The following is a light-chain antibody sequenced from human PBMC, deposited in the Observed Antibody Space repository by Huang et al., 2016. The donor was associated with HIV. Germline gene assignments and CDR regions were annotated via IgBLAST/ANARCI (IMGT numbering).Light chain of an antibody. V-gene: IGKV3-15*01. Sequence: EIVMTQSPATLSVSPGERAILSCRASQRIGTNLAWYRQKRGQAPSLLIYGASNRATGVPARFSGSVSGTDFTLTISSLQSEDFAVYYCQQYNNWPLYTFGQGSKLEIK. CDR3: QQYNNWPLYT. CDR1: QRIGTN. CDR2: GAS. J-gene: IGKJ2*01.